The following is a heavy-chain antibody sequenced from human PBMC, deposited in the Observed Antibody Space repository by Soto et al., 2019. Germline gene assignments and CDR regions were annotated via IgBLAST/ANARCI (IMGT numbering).Heavy chain of an antibody. Sequence: SETLSLTCAFYGGSFRGYYWSWIRQPPGKGLEWIGEINHSGSTNYNPSLKSRVTISVDTSKNQFSLKLSSVTAADTAVYYCARGRYGSGSYLAYWGQGTLVTVS. V-gene: IGHV4-34*01. D-gene: IGHD3-10*01. CDR3: ARGRYGSGSYLAY. J-gene: IGHJ4*02. CDR2: INHSGST. CDR1: GGSFRGYY.